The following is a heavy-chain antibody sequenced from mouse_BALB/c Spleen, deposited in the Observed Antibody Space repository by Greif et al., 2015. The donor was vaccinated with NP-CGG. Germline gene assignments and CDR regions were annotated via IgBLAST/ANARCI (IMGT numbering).Heavy chain of an antibody. CDR1: GYAFSSYW. J-gene: IGHJ3*01. D-gene: IGHD4-1*01. V-gene: IGHV1-80*01. CDR3: ARTRTGTGFAY. Sequence: VQLVESGAELVRPGSSVKISCKASGYAFSSYWMNWVKQRPGQGPEWIGQIYPGDGDTNYNGKFKGKATLTADKSSSTAYMQLSSLTSEDSAVYFCARTRTGTGFAYWGQGTLVTVSA. CDR2: IYPGDGDT.